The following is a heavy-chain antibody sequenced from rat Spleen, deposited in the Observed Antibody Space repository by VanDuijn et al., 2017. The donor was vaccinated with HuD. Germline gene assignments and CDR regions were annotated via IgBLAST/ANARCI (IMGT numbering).Heavy chain of an antibody. CDR3: ARHLREASGVMDA. V-gene: IGHV2-15*01. CDR1: GFSLTNFG. J-gene: IGHJ4*01. D-gene: IGHD4-3*01. CDR2: IWSGGGK. Sequence: QVQLKESGPGLVQPSQTLSLTCTVSGFSLTNFGVSWVRQPPGKGLEWIGAIWSGGGKDYSSALKSRLSISRDTSKSQVLLKMNSLQPEDTGTYYCARHLREASGVMDAWGQGASVTVSS.